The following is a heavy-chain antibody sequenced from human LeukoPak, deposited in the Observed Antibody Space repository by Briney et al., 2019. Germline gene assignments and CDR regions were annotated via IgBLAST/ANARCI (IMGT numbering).Heavy chain of an antibody. CDR3: ARAATSSGWYIGY. Sequence: SETLSLTCTVSGGSISSGGYYWSWIRQHPGKGLEWIGYIYYSGSTNYNPSLKSRVTISVDTSKNQLSLKLSSVTAADTAVYYCARAATSSGWYIGYWGQGTLVTVSS. CDR1: GGSISSGGYY. CDR2: IYYSGST. J-gene: IGHJ4*02. D-gene: IGHD6-19*01. V-gene: IGHV4-61*08.